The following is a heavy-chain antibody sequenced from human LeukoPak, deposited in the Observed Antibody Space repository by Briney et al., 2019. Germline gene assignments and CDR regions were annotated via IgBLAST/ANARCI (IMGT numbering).Heavy chain of an antibody. V-gene: IGHV3-30*18. J-gene: IGHJ4*02. CDR3: AKDPQAAAVAGPDY. CDR1: GFTFSSYG. D-gene: IGHD6-19*01. CDR2: ISYDGSNK. Sequence: PGGSLRLSCAASGFTFSSYGMHWVRQAPGKGLEWVAVISYDGSNKYYAGSVKGRFTISRDNSKNTLYLQMNSLRAEDTAVYYCAKDPQAAAVAGPDYWGQGTLVTVSS.